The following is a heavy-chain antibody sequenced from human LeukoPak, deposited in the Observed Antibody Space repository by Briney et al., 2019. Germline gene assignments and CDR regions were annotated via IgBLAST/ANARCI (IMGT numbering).Heavy chain of an antibody. J-gene: IGHJ3*02. Sequence: PSETLSLTCTVSGGSISSGGYHWIWLRPPPGQGLVWIGYIYHSGSTYYHPSLKSRVTISVDRTKNQFSLKLSSVTAADTAVYYCARAHPESNYFGFAFDIWGQGTMVTVSS. V-gene: IGHV4-30-2*01. CDR2: IYHSGST. D-gene: IGHD4-11*01. CDR3: ARAHPESNYFGFAFDI. CDR1: GGSISSGGYH.